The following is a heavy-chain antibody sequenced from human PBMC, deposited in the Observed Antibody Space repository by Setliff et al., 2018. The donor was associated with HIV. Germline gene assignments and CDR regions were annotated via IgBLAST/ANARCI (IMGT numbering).Heavy chain of an antibody. D-gene: IGHD3-3*01. CDR3: ASGPFVLRFLERLVYFDY. J-gene: IGHJ4*02. V-gene: IGHV4-31*02. CDR1: GGSIRSSGYY. Sequence: SETLSLTCSVSGGSIRSSGYYWSWIRQHPGKGLDWIGRVYYSGSTDYNPSLQSRATLSIDTSKNQFSLKLTSVIAADTAIYYCASGPFVLRFLERLVYFDYWGQGKRVTSPQ. CDR2: VYYSGST.